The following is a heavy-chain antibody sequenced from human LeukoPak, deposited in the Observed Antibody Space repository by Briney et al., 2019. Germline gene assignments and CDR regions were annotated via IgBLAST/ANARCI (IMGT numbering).Heavy chain of an antibody. J-gene: IGHJ6*03. CDR3: ARGVRLHYYYYYYMDV. V-gene: IGHV4-34*01. Sequence: PSETLSLTCAVYGGSFSGYYWSWIRQPPGKGLEWIGEINHSGSTNYNPSLKSRVTISVDTSKNQFSLKLSSVTAADTAVYYCARGVRLHYYYYYYMDVWGKGTTVTVSS. CDR1: GGSFSGYY. CDR2: INHSGST. D-gene: IGHD1-1*01.